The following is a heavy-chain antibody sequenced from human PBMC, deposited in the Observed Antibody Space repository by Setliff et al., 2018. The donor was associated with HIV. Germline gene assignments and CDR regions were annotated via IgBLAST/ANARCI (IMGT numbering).Heavy chain of an antibody. CDR1: GYTFTSYA. V-gene: IGHV1-3*01. Sequence: ASVKVSCKASGYTFTSYAIHWVRQAPGQRLEWMGWINAGNGNTKYSQKFQGRVTFTGDTSASTAYMELSSLRSHDTAVYYCALIRLGAVAGFDYWGQGTLVTVSS. J-gene: IGHJ4*02. D-gene: IGHD6-19*01. CDR3: ALIRLGAVAGFDY. CDR2: INAGNGNT.